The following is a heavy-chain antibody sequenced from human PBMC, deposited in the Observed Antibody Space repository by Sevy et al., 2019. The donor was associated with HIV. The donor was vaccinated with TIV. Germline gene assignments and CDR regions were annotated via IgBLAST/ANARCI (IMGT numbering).Heavy chain of an antibody. CDR2: INFRSSAI. CDR3: ARTTVNTYFQS. D-gene: IGHD4-17*01. CDR1: GFPLTDYK. V-gene: IGHV3-48*01. J-gene: IGHJ4*02. Sequence: GGSLRLSCEASGFPLTDYKMTWVSQAPGKGLEWVSSINFRSSAISYADSVKGRFSISRDNAKNSLFLLMNSLRIDDTAVYYCARTTVNTYFQSWGQGTLVTVSS.